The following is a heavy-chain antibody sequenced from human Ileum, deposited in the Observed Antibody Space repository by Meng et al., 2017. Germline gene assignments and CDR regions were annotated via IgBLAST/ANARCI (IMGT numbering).Heavy chain of an antibody. CDR3: ARALYHGIRGYYFDS. D-gene: IGHD3-10*01. CDR1: GFTVSSNY. V-gene: IGHV3-53*01. J-gene: IGHJ4*02. CDR2: IYSSGST. Sequence: GASLKISCAASGFTVSSNYISWVRQAAGKGLEWLSVIYSSGSTYYAGSLQGRFSISRDSSQNTVFLQMNSLGAEDTALYYCARALYHGIRGYYFDSWGQETLVTVSS.